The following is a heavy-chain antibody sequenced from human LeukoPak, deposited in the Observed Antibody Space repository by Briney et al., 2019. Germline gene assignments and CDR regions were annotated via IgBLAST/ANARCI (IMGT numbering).Heavy chain of an antibody. Sequence: GGSLRLSCAASGFTFSSYAMHWVRQAPGKGLEWVAVISYDGSNKYYADSVKGRFTISRDNSKNTLYLQMNSLRAEDTAVYYCAKGDDDSSGYSDYWGQGTLVTVSS. V-gene: IGHV3-30-3*01. J-gene: IGHJ4*02. D-gene: IGHD3-22*01. CDR2: ISYDGSNK. CDR3: AKGDDDSSGYSDY. CDR1: GFTFSSYA.